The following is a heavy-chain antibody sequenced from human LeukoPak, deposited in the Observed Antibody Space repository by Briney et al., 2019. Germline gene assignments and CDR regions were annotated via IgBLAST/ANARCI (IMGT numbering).Heavy chain of an antibody. V-gene: IGHV4-39*07. CDR1: GGSISSGDYY. CDR2: INHSGIF. Sequence: PSETLSLTCTVSGGSISSGDYYWSWIRQPPGKGLEWIGEINHSGIFDHNPSLKSRVTISVDTSKKQFSLTLTSVTAADTSVYYCAGQTGPTFDIWGQGTMVTVSS. J-gene: IGHJ3*02. CDR3: AGQTGPTFDI. D-gene: IGHD3-9*01.